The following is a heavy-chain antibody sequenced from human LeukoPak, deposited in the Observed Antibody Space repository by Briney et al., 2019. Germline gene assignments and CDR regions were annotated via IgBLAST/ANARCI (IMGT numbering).Heavy chain of an antibody. V-gene: IGHV4-31*03. J-gene: IGHJ3*02. CDR1: GGSISSGGYY. Sequence: SETLSLTCTVSGGSISSGGYYWSWIRQHPGKGLEWIGYIYYSGSTYYNPSLKSRVTISVDTSKNQFSLKLSSVTAADTAVYYCARGRGGSYGSGVNDAFDIWGQGTMVTVSS. D-gene: IGHD3-10*01. CDR3: ARGRGGSYGSGVNDAFDI. CDR2: IYYSGST.